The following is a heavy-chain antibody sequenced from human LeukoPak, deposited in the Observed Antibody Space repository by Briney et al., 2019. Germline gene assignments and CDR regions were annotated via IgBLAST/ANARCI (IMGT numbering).Heavy chain of an antibody. Sequence: GGSLRLSCAASGFTFSSYGMHWVRQAPGKGLEWVAFIRYDGSNKYYADSVKGRFTISRDNSKNTLYLQMNSLRAEDTAVYYCARDRYGAVAGTDYWGQGTLVTVSS. CDR3: ARDRYGAVAGTDY. CDR1: GFTFSSYG. D-gene: IGHD6-19*01. CDR2: IRYDGSNK. V-gene: IGHV3-30*02. J-gene: IGHJ4*02.